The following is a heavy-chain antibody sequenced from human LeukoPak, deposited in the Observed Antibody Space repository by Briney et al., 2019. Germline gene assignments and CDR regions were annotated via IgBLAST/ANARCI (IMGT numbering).Heavy chain of an antibody. Sequence: SETLSLTCAVSGYSMSSGYYWGWIRQPPGKGLEWVGSIYHSGSTYYNPSLKSRTPLSVDTSKNQFSLKLSSVTAADTAVYYSARRYGSGSYLHWGQGTLVTVSS. D-gene: IGHD3-10*01. CDR2: IYHSGST. J-gene: IGHJ4*02. V-gene: IGHV4-38-2*01. CDR1: GYSMSSGYY. CDR3: ARRYGSGSYLH.